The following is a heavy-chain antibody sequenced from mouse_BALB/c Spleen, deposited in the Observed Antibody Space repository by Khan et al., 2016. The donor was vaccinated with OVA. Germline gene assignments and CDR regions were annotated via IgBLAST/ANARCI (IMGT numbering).Heavy chain of an antibody. CDR1: VFSISNYG. J-gene: IGHJ3*01. V-gene: IGHV2-9*02. Sequence: VELVESGPGLVAPSQTLSITCTVSVFSISNYGVHWVRQPPGKGLEWLGVIWAGGSTNHNSALMSRLSITKDNSKNQVFLKMNSLQTDDTAIYYCARAFYNGAWFAYWGQGTLVTVSA. CDR3: ARAFYNGAWFAY. D-gene: IGHD1-3*01. CDR2: IWAGGST.